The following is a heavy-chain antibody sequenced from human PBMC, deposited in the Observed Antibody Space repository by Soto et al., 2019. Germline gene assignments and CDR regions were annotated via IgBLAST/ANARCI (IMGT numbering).Heavy chain of an antibody. Sequence: PSETLSLTCTVSGGSISSGGYYWSWIRQHPGKGLEWIGYIYYSGSTYYNPSLKSRVTISVDTSKNQFSLKLSSVTAADTAVYYCAREWGGGLGELSSTWYFDYWGQGTLVTVSS. V-gene: IGHV4-31*03. CDR2: IYYSGST. CDR3: AREWGGGLGELSSTWYFDY. J-gene: IGHJ4*02. D-gene: IGHD3-16*02. CDR1: GGSISSGGYY.